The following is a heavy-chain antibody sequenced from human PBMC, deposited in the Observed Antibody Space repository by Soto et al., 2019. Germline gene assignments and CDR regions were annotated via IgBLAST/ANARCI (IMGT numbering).Heavy chain of an antibody. J-gene: IGHJ4*02. CDR2: IIPILGIA. D-gene: IGHD4-17*01. Sequence: ASVKGSCKASGGTFSIYTISWVRQAPGQGLEWMGRIIPILGIANYAQKFQGRVTITADKSTSTAYMELSSLRSEDTAVYYCARGEDYGDYGVKLDYWGQGTLVTVSS. V-gene: IGHV1-69*02. CDR3: ARGEDYGDYGVKLDY. CDR1: GGTFSIYT.